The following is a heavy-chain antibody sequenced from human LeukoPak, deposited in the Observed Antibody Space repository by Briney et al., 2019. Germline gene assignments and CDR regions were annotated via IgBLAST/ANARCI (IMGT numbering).Heavy chain of an antibody. Sequence: GGSLRLSCAASGFTFSSYWMSWVRQAPGKGLEWVSVIYSGGSTYYADSVKGRFTISRDNSKNTLYLQMNSLRAEDTAVYYCARGPISMVRGVKTRYYYYGMDVWGQGTTVTVSS. D-gene: IGHD3-10*01. CDR3: ARGPISMVRGVKTRYYYYGMDV. CDR2: IYSGGST. V-gene: IGHV3-66*01. J-gene: IGHJ6*02. CDR1: GFTFSSYW.